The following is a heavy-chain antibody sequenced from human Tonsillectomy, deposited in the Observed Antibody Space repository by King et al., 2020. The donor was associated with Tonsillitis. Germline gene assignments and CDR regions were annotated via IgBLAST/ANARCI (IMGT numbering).Heavy chain of an antibody. V-gene: IGHV4-31*03. CDR3: AREVYSWTYVDY. Sequence: VQLQESGPGLVKPSQTLSLTCTVSGGSISSGGYYWSWIRQYPGKGLEWIGCIYYSGSTYYNPSLESRVSIFVDTSKNQFSLKLSSVTAADTAIYYCAREVYSWTYVDYWGQGTLVTVSS. CDR2: IYYSGST. D-gene: IGHD1-20*01. CDR1: GGSISSGGYY. J-gene: IGHJ4*02.